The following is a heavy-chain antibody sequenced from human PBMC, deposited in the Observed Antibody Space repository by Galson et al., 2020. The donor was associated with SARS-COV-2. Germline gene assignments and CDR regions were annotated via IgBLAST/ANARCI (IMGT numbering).Heavy chain of an antibody. Sequence: GESLKISCAASGFTFSSYGMHWVRQAPGKGLEWVAVIWYDGSNKYYADSVKGRFTISRDNSKNTLYLQMNSLRAEDTAVYYCARDRQWLVQNPTEGEYYYYYYGMDVWGQGTTVTVSS. V-gene: IGHV3-33*01. J-gene: IGHJ6*02. CDR1: GFTFSSYG. CDR3: ARDRQWLVQNPTEGEYYYYYYGMDV. D-gene: IGHD6-19*01. CDR2: IWYDGSNK.